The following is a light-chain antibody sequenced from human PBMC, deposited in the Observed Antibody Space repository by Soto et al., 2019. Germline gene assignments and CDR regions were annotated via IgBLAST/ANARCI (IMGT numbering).Light chain of an antibody. V-gene: IGKV3-20*01. CDR2: GTS. Sequence: DILLTQSPGTLSLSPGERATLSCRASQSVGSTFLAWYQQKPGQAPRLLIYGTSSRATGIPSRFSGSGSGTDFTLSITKLEPEDFAIYYCQQFETSLGLTFGPGTKVDIK. J-gene: IGKJ1*01. CDR3: QQFETSLGLT. CDR1: QSVGSTF.